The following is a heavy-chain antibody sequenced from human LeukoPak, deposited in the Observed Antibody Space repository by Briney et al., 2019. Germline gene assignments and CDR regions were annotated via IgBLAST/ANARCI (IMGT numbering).Heavy chain of an antibody. CDR1: GGSISSGGYY. J-gene: IGHJ4*02. V-gene: IGHV4-31*03. D-gene: IGHD4-17*01. Sequence: SETLSLTCTVSGGSISSGGYYWSWIRQHPGKGLEWIGYIYYSGSTYYNPSLKSRVTISVDTSKNQFSLKLSSVTAADTAVYYCASFIMTTVPYVRGVGFDYWGQGTLVTVSS. CDR3: ASFIMTTVPYVRGVGFDY. CDR2: IYYSGST.